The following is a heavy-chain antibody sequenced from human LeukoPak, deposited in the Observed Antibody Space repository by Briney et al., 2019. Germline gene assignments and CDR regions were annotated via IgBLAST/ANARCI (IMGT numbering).Heavy chain of an antibody. CDR1: GYTFTGYY. J-gene: IGHJ4*02. V-gene: IGHV1-2*02. CDR2: INPNSGDT. Sequence: GASVKVSCKASGYTFTGYYLHWVRQAPGQGLEWMGWINPNSGDTDYAQKFQGRVTMTRDTSISTAYMDLSRLRSDGTAVYFCARDMDTGPDLFDYWGQGTLVTVSS. CDR3: ARDMDTGPDLFDY. D-gene: IGHD5-18*01.